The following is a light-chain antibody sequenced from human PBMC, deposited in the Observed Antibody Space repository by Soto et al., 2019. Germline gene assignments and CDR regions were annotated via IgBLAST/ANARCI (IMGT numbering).Light chain of an antibody. CDR1: SSNIGAGFD. CDR3: QSYDNSPVV. CDR2: GNS. V-gene: IGLV1-40*01. J-gene: IGLJ2*01. Sequence: QAVVTQPPSVSGAPGQRVTISCTGSSSNIGAGFDVHWYKQLPGTAPKLIIYGNSNRPSGVPDRFSGSKSGTSASLAITGLQAEDEAVYYCQSYDNSPVVFGGGTQLTVL.